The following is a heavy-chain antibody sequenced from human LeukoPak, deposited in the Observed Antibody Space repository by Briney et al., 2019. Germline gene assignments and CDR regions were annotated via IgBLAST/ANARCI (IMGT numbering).Heavy chain of an antibody. CDR1: GGSISSSSDY. J-gene: IGHJ6*03. CDR3: ARQVDFSSSWPYYYYSYMDV. CDR2: INHSGSN. D-gene: IGHD6-13*01. Sequence: SETLSLTCTVSGGSISSSSDYWRWSRKPPGKGLEWIEKINHSGSNNYNPTRKRRINISVDTSNNLFSLKLSSVTAADTAVYYCARQVDFSSSWPYYYYSYMDVWGKGTTVTISS. V-gene: IGHV4-39*01.